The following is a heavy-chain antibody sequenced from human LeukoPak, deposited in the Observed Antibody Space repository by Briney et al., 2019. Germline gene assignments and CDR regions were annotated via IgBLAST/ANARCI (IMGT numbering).Heavy chain of an antibody. CDR2: ISGSGDST. Sequence: GGSLRLSCAASGFTFSSYAMTWVRQAPGKGLEWVSTISGSGDSTYYADSVKGRFTISRDNSKNSLYLQMNSLRAEDTAVYYCARGGTGYSSWGQGTLVTVSS. CDR1: GFTFSSYA. J-gene: IGHJ5*02. CDR3: ARGGTGYSS. D-gene: IGHD3/OR15-3a*01. V-gene: IGHV3-23*01.